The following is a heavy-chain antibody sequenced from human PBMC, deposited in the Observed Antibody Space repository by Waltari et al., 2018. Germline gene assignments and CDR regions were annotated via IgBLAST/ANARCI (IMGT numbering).Heavy chain of an antibody. V-gene: IGHV3-53*01. CDR1: GFTVSSNY. Sequence: EVQLVESGGGLIQPGGSLRLSCAASGFTVSSNYMSWVRQAPGNGLEWVSVIYSGGSTYYADSVKGRFTISRDNAKNSLYLQMNSLRAEDTAVYYCARDGHIVATTDYWGQGTLVTVSS. D-gene: IGHD5-12*01. J-gene: IGHJ4*02. CDR3: ARDGHIVATTDY. CDR2: IYSGGST.